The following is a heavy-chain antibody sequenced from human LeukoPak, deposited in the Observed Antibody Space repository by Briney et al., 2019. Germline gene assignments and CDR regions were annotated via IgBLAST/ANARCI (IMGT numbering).Heavy chain of an antibody. Sequence: ASPKVSSKPSRDTLSSYVTSSGRPAPQQGLGRVGWIIVYNGNTNYAQKLQGRVTMTTDTSTSTDYMELRSLRSDDTAVYYCARAEEDYYVHYWGQGTLVTVSS. V-gene: IGHV1-18*01. CDR2: IIVYNGNT. CDR3: ARAEEDYYVHY. CDR1: RDTLSSYV. J-gene: IGHJ4*02. D-gene: IGHD3-22*01.